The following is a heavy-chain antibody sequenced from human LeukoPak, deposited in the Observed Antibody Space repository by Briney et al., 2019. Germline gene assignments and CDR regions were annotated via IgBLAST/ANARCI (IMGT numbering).Heavy chain of an antibody. CDR3: ARQYSDILTGYHRGELYWYFDL. CDR1: GASIMSY. V-gene: IGHV4-4*07. D-gene: IGHD3-9*01. CDR2: IYSSGTP. J-gene: IGHJ2*01. Sequence: SQTLSLTCTVSGASIMSYWSWIRQPAGKGLEWIGRIYSSGTPNYNPPPKRRVTISLDTPKNQFSLKLSSVTAADTAVYYCARQYSDILTGYHRGELYWYFDLWGRGTLVTVSS.